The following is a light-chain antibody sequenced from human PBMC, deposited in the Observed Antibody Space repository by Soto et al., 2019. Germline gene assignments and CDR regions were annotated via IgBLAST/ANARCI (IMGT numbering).Light chain of an antibody. J-gene: IGKJ1*01. CDR3: QQYGSSPPWT. V-gene: IGKV3-20*01. CDR2: GAS. CDR1: QSVSSSY. Sequence: EIVLTQSPGTLSLSPGERATLSCRASQSVSSSYLAWYHQKTGQAPRLLIYGASSRATGIPDRFSGSGSGTDFTLTIIRLEPEDFAVYYCQQYGSSPPWTFGQGTKVEIK.